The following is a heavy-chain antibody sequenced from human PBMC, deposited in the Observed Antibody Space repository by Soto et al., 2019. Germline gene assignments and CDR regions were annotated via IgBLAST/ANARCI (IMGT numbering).Heavy chain of an antibody. Sequence: ASVKVSYKASGYTFTSYGIHWVRQAPGQRLEWMGWINAANGDTKYSPKFQGKVTITRDTSASTAYMELSSLRSEDTAVYYCVRRHVSATGIDWFVPWGQGTLVTVSS. CDR3: VRRHVSATGIDWFVP. CDR1: GYTFTSYG. J-gene: IGHJ5*02. D-gene: IGHD6-13*01. CDR2: INAANGDT. V-gene: IGHV1-3*01.